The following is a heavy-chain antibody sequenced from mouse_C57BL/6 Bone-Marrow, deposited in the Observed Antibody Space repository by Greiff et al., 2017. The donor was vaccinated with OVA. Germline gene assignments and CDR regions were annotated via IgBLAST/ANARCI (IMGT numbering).Heavy chain of an antibody. D-gene: IGHD2-3*01. CDR3: TTGLLRLDY. J-gene: IGHJ4*01. CDR1: GFNIKDDY. V-gene: IGHV14-4*01. Sequence: VQLKQSGAELVRPGASVTLSCTASGFNIKDDYMHWVKQRPEQGLEWIGWIDPENGDTEYASKFQGKATITADTSSNTAYLQLSSLTSEDTAVYYCTTGLLRLDYWGQGTSVTVSS. CDR2: IDPENGDT.